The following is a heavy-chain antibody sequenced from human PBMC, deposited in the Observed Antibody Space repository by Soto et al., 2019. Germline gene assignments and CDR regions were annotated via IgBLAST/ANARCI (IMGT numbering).Heavy chain of an antibody. Sequence: SEEVSCRASRWILVTYGSLWLRQEPTEGLACMGRISPYNGNTNYAHNLQVRVTMTTDTSTSTGYMELRSLRSDDTAVYYCARDEYCSSTSCYNFHYHGMDVWGQGTTVTVS. CDR3: ARDEYCSSTSCYNFHYHGMDV. CDR1: RWILVTYG. CDR2: ISPYNGNT. J-gene: IGHJ6*02. V-gene: IGHV1-18*01. D-gene: IGHD2-2*02.